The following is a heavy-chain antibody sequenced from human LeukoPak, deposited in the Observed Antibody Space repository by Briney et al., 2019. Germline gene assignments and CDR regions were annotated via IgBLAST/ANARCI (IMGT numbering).Heavy chain of an antibody. J-gene: IGHJ4*02. Sequence: GASVKVSCKASGYTFTSYYMHWVRQAPGQGLEWMGIINPSGGSTSYAQKFQGRVTMTRDTSTSTVYMELSSLRSEDTALYYCAKAEEGNYYDSSGYLQGGSDYWGQGTLVTVSS. CDR1: GYTFTSYY. D-gene: IGHD3-22*01. CDR2: INPSGGST. CDR3: AKAEEGNYYDSSGYLQGGSDY. V-gene: IGHV1-46*01.